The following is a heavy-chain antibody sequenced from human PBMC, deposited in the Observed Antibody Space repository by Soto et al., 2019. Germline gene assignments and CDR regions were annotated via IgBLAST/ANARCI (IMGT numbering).Heavy chain of an antibody. D-gene: IGHD1-26*01. CDR1: GVSISTTSYY. V-gene: IGHV4-39*01. J-gene: IGHJ3*02. CDR2: IYYIGST. CDR3: ARSWGGSYIGAFDI. Sequence: QLQLQESGPGLVKPSETLSLICTVSGVSISTTSYYWGWFRQPPGKGLEWIGSIYYIGSTYYNPSVKSRGTMSVDTSKNQFSLMLNSVTAADTAVFYCARSWGGSYIGAFDIWGQGTLVTVSS.